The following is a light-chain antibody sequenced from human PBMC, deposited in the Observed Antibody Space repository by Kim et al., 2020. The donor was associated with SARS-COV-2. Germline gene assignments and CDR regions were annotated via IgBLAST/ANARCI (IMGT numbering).Light chain of an antibody. V-gene: IGKV1-5*03. J-gene: IGKJ2*01. CDR1: QTISTW. CDR3: QHYIRFPYT. Sequence: ACVGDRVTITCRASQTISTWLAWYQQKPGKAPKLLLYLASTLESGVPSRFSGSGSGTEFTLTIDSLQPDDFATYYCQHYIRFPYTFGQGTKLEI. CDR2: LAS.